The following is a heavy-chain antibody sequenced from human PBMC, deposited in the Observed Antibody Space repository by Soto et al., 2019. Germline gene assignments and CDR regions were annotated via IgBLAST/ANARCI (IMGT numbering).Heavy chain of an antibody. J-gene: IGHJ4*02. V-gene: IGHV4-59*08. CDR3: ARHHDS. CDR1: GGSISSYY. Sequence: QVQLQESGPGLVKPSETLSLTCTVSGGSISSYYWSWMRQPPGKGLEWIGYIYYRGSTNYNPSLKSRVTISVDTSKNQFSLKLSSVTAADTGVYYCARHHDSWGQGTLVTVSS. CDR2: IYYRGST.